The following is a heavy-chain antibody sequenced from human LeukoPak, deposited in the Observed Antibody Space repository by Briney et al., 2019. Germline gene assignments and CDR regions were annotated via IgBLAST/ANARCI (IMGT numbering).Heavy chain of an antibody. CDR1: GGSFSGYY. CDR3: ARYNWNDDGMDV. V-gene: IGHV4-34*01. J-gene: IGHJ6*04. D-gene: IGHD1-1*01. CDR2: INHSGST. Sequence: PSETLSLTCAVYGGSFSGYYWSWIRQPPGKGLEWIGEINHSGSTNYNPSLKSRLTISVDTSKNQFSLKLSSVTAADTAVYYCARYNWNDDGMDVWGKGTTVTVSS.